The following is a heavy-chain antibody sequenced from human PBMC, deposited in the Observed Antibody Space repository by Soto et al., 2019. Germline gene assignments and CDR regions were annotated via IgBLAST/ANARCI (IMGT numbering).Heavy chain of an antibody. D-gene: IGHD6-13*01. V-gene: IGHV3-48*01. Sequence: EVQLVESGGGLVQPGGSLSLSCAASGFTFSSYSMNWVRQAPGKGLEWVSYISSATTTIYYADSVKGRFTISRDNAKNSLYLQMNSLRADDTAVYYCARGIAAAGPKLDYWGQGTLVTVSS. CDR2: ISSATTTI. CDR3: ARGIAAAGPKLDY. CDR1: GFTFSSYS. J-gene: IGHJ4*02.